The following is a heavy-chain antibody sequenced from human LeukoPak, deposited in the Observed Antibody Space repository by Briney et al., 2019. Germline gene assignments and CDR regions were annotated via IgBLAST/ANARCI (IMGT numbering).Heavy chain of an antibody. CDR2: IYYSGST. J-gene: IGHJ5*02. CDR3: ASYYYGSGSLNWFDP. V-gene: IGHV4-61*01. D-gene: IGHD3-10*01. Sequence: SETLSLTCTVSGGSVSSGSYYWSWIRQPPGKGLEWIGYIYYSGSTNYNPYIKSRVTISVDTSKNQFYLKLSSVTAADTAVYYCASYYYGSGSLNWFDPWGQGTLVTVSS. CDR1: GGSVSSGSYY.